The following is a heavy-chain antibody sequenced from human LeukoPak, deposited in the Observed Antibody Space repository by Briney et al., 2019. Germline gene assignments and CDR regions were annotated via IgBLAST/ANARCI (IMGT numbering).Heavy chain of an antibody. CDR2: IWSDGSSE. CDR3: ARDRGNDFLDY. D-gene: IGHD1-1*01. CDR1: GVSLSSHG. V-gene: IGHV3-33*01. J-gene: IGHJ4*02. Sequence: GGSLRLSCVVSGVSLSSHGIHWVRQAPGKGLEWVAFIWSDGSSEYYADSVKGRFTVSRDNSKNTVYSQINGLRVEDTAVYHCARDRGNDFLDYWGQGTLVTVSS.